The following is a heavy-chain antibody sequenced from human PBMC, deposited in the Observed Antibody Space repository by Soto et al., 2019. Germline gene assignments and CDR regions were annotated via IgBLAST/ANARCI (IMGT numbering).Heavy chain of an antibody. CDR2: IWYDGSNK. D-gene: IGHD6-13*01. CDR1: GFTFSSYG. V-gene: IGHV3-33*01. Sequence: QVQLVESGGGVVQPGRSLRLSCAASGFTFSSYGMHWVRQAPGKGLEWVAVIWYDGSNKYYADSVKGRFTISRDNSKNTLYLQMNSLRAEDTAVYYCARAHLTAAGNGQDYWGQGTLVTVSS. CDR3: ARAHLTAAGNGQDY. J-gene: IGHJ4*02.